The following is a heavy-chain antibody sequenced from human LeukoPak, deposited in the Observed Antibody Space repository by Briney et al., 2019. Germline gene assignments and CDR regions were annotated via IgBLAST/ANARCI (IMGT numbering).Heavy chain of an antibody. CDR2: IIPILGIA. CDR1: GYTFIDYY. V-gene: IGHV1-69*02. J-gene: IGHJ4*02. D-gene: IGHD3-22*01. CDR3: ARSLNYYDSSGYSS. Sequence: SVKVSCKASGYTFIDYYIHWVRQAPGQGLEWMGRIIPILGIANYAQKFQGRVTITADKSTSTAYMELSSLRSEDTAVYYCARSLNYYDSSGYSSWGQGTLVTVSS.